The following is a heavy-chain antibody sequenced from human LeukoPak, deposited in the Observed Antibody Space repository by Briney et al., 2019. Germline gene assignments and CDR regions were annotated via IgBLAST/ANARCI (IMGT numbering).Heavy chain of an antibody. CDR2: IFYSGNT. J-gene: IGHJ4*02. Sequence: SETLSLTCTVSGGSISSYYWGWIRQPPGKGLEWIGSIFYSGNTYYNPSLRSRVTIFVDTSKNQFSLKLSSVTAADTAVYYCARQYCSSFTCYGILGFYFDYWGQGNLATVSS. V-gene: IGHV4-39*01. D-gene: IGHD2-2*01. CDR3: ARQYCSSFTCYGILGFYFDY. CDR1: GGSISSYY.